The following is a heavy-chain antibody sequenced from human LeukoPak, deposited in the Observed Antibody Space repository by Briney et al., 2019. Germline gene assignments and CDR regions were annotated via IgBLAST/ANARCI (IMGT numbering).Heavy chain of an antibody. CDR2: INHSGST. Sequence: SCKASGGTFSSYAISWIRQAPGKGLEWIGEINHSGSTNYNPSLKSRVTISVDTSKNQFSLKLASVTAADTAVYYCARLQYCSSTSCYYPFDPWGQGTLVTVSS. CDR1: GGTFSSYA. CDR3: ARLQYCSSTSCYYPFDP. J-gene: IGHJ5*02. V-gene: IGHV4-34*01. D-gene: IGHD2-2*01.